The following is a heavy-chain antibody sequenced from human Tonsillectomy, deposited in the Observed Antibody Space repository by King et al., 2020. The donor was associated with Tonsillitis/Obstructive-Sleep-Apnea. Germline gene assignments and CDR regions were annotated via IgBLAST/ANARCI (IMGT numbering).Heavy chain of an antibody. CDR1: GYNFTNHW. J-gene: IGHJ4*02. CDR3: ATTSSEYSGSSVALDY. CDR2: IYTGDSDT. Sequence: QLVQSGAEVKQPGESRKISCKGSGYNFTNHWIAWVRQMHGTGLQWMGIIYTGDSDTRYSPSFDGQVTISADKSISTAYLQWSSLKASDTAMYYCATTSSEYSGSSVALDYWGQGTLVTVSS. V-gene: IGHV5-51*01. D-gene: IGHD6-6*01.